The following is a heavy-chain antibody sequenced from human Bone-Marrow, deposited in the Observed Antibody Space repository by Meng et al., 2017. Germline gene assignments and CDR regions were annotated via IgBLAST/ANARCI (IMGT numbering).Heavy chain of an antibody. V-gene: IGHV3-21*01. CDR1: GFTFSSYS. CDR3: ARDRTHYYDRSGYYSGGDGFQH. J-gene: IGHJ1*01. D-gene: IGHD3-22*01. CDR2: ISSSSSYI. Sequence: GESLKISCAASGFTFSSYSMNWVRQAPGKGLEWVSSISSSSSYIYYADSVKGRFTISRDNAKNSLYLQMNSLRAEDTAVYYCARDRTHYYDRSGYYSGGDGFQHWGQGTLVTVSS.